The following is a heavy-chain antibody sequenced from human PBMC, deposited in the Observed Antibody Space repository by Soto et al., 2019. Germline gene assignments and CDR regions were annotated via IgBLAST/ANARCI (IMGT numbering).Heavy chain of an antibody. V-gene: IGHV5-51*01. CDR1: GYNFATYW. CDR2: IYPGDSDT. CDR3: ARRGYSYGLDV. J-gene: IGHJ6*02. Sequence: GESLKISCKGSGYNFATYWIAWVRQLPGKGPEWMGIIYPGDSDTSYSPSFQGQVTISVDKSISTAYLQWNSLKASDTAVYYCARRGYSYGLDVWGQGTKVTVSS. D-gene: IGHD5-18*01.